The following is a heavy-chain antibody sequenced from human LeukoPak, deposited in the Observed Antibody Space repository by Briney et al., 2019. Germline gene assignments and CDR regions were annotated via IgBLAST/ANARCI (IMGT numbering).Heavy chain of an antibody. V-gene: IGHV3-33*01. D-gene: IGHD1-26*01. CDR1: GFTFSSYG. CDR3: ARVMYSGSFHFDY. CDR2: IWYDGSNK. Sequence: GGSLRLSCAASGFTFSSYGMHWVRQAPGKGLEWVAVIWYDGSNKYYADSVKGRFTISRDNSKNTLYLQMNSLRAEDTAVYYCARVMYSGSFHFDYWGQGTLVTVSS. J-gene: IGHJ4*02.